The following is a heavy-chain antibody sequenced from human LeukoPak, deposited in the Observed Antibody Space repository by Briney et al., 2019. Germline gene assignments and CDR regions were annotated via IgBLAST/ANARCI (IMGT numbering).Heavy chain of an antibody. CDR1: GFTFTSYW. D-gene: IGHD3-16*02. CDR2: IKSKTDGGTT. Sequence: PGGSLGLSRAASGFTFTSYWMNWVRQAPGKGLEWVGRIKSKTDGGTTDYAAPVKGRFTISRDDSKNTLYLQMNSLKTEDTAVYYCTTDRPDPNYVWGSYRFWEGQYPFDYWGQGTLVTVSS. J-gene: IGHJ4*02. CDR3: TTDRPDPNYVWGSYRFWEGQYPFDY. V-gene: IGHV3-15*01.